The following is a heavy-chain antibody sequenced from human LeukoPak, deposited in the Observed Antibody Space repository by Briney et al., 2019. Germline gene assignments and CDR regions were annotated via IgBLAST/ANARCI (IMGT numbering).Heavy chain of an antibody. CDR2: IIPIFGTA. J-gene: IGHJ4*02. D-gene: IGHD3-3*01. CDR1: GYTFTSNY. CDR3: ARGFTILAGNDY. Sequence: ASVKVSCKAFGYTFTSNYMHWVRQAPGQALEWMGGIIPIFGTANYAQKFQGRVTITADKSTSTAYMELSSLRSEDTAVYYCARGFTILAGNDYWGQGTLVTVSS. V-gene: IGHV1-69*06.